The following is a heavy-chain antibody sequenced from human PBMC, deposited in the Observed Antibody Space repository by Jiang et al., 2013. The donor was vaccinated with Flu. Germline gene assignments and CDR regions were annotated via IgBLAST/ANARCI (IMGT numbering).Heavy chain of an antibody. D-gene: IGHD4-17*01. CDR1: GFTFSSYS. Sequence: VQLVESGGGLVQPGGSLRLSCAASGFTFSSYSMNWVRQAPGKGLEWVSYISSSSTIYYADSVKGRFTISRDNAKNSLYLQMNSLRAEDAAVYYCARLNFYYGDHSSAFDIVGPRDNGHRL. CDR3: ARLNFYYGDHSSAFDI. CDR2: ISSSSTI. V-gene: IGHV3-48*01. J-gene: IGHJ3*02.